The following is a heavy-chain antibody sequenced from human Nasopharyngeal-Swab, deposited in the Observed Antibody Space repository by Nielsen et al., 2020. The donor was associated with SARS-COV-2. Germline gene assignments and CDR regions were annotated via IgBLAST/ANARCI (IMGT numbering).Heavy chain of an antibody. CDR3: AKGMGYSYGYELYYYYYGMDV. V-gene: IGHV3-20*04. D-gene: IGHD5-18*01. CDR1: GFTFDDYG. J-gene: IGHJ6*02. Sequence: GESLKISCAASGFTFDDYGMSWVRQAPGKGLEWVSGINWNSGSIGYADSVKGRFTISRDNAKNSLYLQMNSLRAEDTALYYCAKGMGYSYGYELYYYYYGMDVWGQGTTVTVSS. CDR2: INWNSGSI.